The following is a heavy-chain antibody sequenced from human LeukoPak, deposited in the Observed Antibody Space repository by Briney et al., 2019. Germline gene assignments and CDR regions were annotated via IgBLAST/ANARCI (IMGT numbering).Heavy chain of an antibody. V-gene: IGHV3-23*01. J-gene: IGHJ4*02. CDR1: GFPFSSYA. D-gene: IGHD5-12*01. CDR3: ADSGYEGY. Sequence: PGGSLRLSCAASGFPFSSYAMSWVRQAPGKGLEWVSTISNSDDSTYYADSVKGRFTISRDNSKNTLYLQMNSLRAEDTAVYYCADSGYEGYWGQGTLVTVSS. CDR2: ISNSDDST.